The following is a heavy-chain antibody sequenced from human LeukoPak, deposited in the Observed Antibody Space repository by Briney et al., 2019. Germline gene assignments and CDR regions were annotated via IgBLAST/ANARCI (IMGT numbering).Heavy chain of an antibody. CDR3: ARARRNDAYYYYGMDV. Sequence: GGSLRLSCAASGFTFSSYWTSWVRQAPGKGLEWVANIKQDRSEKYYVDSVKGRFTISRDNAKNSLYLQMNSLRAEDTAVYYCARARRNDAYYYYGMDVWGQGTTVTVSS. V-gene: IGHV3-7*03. CDR2: IKQDRSEK. CDR1: GFTFSSYW. D-gene: IGHD1-1*01. J-gene: IGHJ6*02.